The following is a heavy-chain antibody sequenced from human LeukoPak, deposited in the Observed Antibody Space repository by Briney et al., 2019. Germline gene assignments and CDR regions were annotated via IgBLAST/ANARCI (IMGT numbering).Heavy chain of an antibody. CDR2: IKQDGSEK. V-gene: IGHV3-7*01. J-gene: IGHJ4*02. Sequence: GGSLRLSCAASGFTFSSYWMSWVRQAPGKGLEWVANIKQDGSEKYYVDSVKGRFTISRDNAKNSLYLQMNSLRAEDTAVYYCARDGGYCSSTSCFYFDYWGQGTLATVSS. CDR3: ARDGGYCSSTSCFYFDY. CDR1: GFTFSSYW. D-gene: IGHD2-2*01.